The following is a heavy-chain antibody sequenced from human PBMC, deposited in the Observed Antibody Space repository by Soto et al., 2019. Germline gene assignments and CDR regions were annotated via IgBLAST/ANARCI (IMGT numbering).Heavy chain of an antibody. CDR1: GFPFSSYW. V-gene: IGHV3-74*01. Sequence: EVQLVESGGDSVQPGGSLRLSCAASGFPFSSYWMHWVRHTPGKGLEWVSRISGDGTTIYYADSVTGRFTVSRDNGKKSLSLQMWGLGAEDTAVYYCAREYYGLLTGYYDYHWGQGTLVSVSS. CDR2: ISGDGTTI. CDR3: AREYYGLLTGYYDYH. J-gene: IGHJ5*02. D-gene: IGHD3-9*01.